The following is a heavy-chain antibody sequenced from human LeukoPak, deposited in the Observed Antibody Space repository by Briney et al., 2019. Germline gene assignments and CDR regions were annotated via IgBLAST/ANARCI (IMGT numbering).Heavy chain of an antibody. CDR3: ARVHHYYYYYMDV. Sequence: SETLSLTCTVSGGSISSYYWSWIRQPPGKGLEWIGYIYYSGSTNYNPSLKGRVTISVDTSKNQFSLKLSSVTAADTAVYYCARVHHYYYYYMDVWGKGTSVTVSS. J-gene: IGHJ6*03. CDR1: GGSISSYY. CDR2: IYYSGST. V-gene: IGHV4-59*01.